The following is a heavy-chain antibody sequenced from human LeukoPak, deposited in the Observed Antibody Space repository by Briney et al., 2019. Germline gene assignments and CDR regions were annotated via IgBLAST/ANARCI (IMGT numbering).Heavy chain of an antibody. D-gene: IGHD1-26*01. Sequence: PGGSLRLSCAASGFTFSSYGMHWVRQAPGKGLEWVAFIRYDGSNKYYADSVKGRFTISRDNAKNSLYLQMNSLRAEDTAVYYCARGEVGATYYFDYWGQGTLVTVSS. CDR2: IRYDGSNK. CDR1: GFTFSSYG. J-gene: IGHJ4*02. V-gene: IGHV3-30*02. CDR3: ARGEVGATYYFDY.